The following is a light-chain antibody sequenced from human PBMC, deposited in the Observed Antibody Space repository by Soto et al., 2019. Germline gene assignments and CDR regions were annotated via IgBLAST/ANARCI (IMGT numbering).Light chain of an antibody. CDR2: GVS. Sequence: QSALAQPASVSGSPGQSITISCTGTRNDVGNYDYVSWCQQHPGKAPKVVIYGVSYRPSGVSNRFAGSKSGNTASLTISGLRAEDEAEYYCSSYTSSSTLVFGGGTK. J-gene: IGLJ2*01. CDR3: SSYTSSSTLV. CDR1: RNDVGNYDY. V-gene: IGLV2-14*01.